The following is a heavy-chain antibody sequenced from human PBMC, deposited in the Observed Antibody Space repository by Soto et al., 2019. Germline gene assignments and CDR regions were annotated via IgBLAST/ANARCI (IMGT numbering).Heavy chain of an antibody. CDR1: GLTFSSYA. CDR2: ISGSGGST. V-gene: IGHV3-23*01. D-gene: IGHD3-10*01. J-gene: IGHJ6*02. Sequence: GGSLRLSCAASGLTFSSYAMSWVRQAPGKGLEWVSAISGSGGSTYYADSVKGRFTISRDNSKNTLYLQMNSLRAEDTAVYYCARDQRITMVRGVTNYYYYGMDVWGQGTTVTVSS. CDR3: ARDQRITMVRGVTNYYYYGMDV.